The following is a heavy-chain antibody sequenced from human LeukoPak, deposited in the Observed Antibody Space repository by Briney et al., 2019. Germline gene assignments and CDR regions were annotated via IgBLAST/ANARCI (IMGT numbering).Heavy chain of an antibody. D-gene: IGHD4-23*01. CDR2: IYYSGST. CDR3: AGLYGGYFDY. CDR1: GGSISSHY. J-gene: IGHJ4*02. V-gene: IGHV4-59*08. Sequence: SETLSLTCAVSGGSISSHYWSWIRQPPGKGLEWIGYIYYSGSTNYSPSLKSRVTISVDTSKNQFSLKLSSVTAADTAVYYCAGLYGGYFDYWGQGTLVTVSS.